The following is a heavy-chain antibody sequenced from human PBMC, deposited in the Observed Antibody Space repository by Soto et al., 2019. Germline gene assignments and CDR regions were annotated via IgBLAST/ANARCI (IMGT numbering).Heavy chain of an antibody. CDR1: GGSISSSSYY. CDR2: IYYSGST. D-gene: IGHD4-4*01. J-gene: IGHJ6*03. CDR3: ARSVTPPAYYYYYYMDV. Sequence: PSETLSLTCTASGGSISSSSYYWGWIRQPPGKGLEWIGSIYYSGSTYYNPSLKSRVTISVDTSKNQFSLKLSSVTAADTAVYYCARSVTPPAYYYYYYMDVWGKGTTVTVSS. V-gene: IGHV4-39*01.